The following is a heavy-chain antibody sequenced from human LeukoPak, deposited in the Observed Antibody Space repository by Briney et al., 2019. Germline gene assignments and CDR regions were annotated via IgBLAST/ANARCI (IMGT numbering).Heavy chain of an antibody. CDR3: ARGQGSSWYLGGLNY. D-gene: IGHD6-13*01. Sequence: ASVKVSCKASGYTFTCYYMHWVRQAPGQGLEWMGWINPNSGGTNYAQKFQGRVTMTRDTSISTAYMELSRLRSDDTAVYYCARGQGSSWYLGGLNYWGQGTLVTVSS. V-gene: IGHV1-2*02. CDR1: GYTFTCYY. CDR2: INPNSGGT. J-gene: IGHJ4*02.